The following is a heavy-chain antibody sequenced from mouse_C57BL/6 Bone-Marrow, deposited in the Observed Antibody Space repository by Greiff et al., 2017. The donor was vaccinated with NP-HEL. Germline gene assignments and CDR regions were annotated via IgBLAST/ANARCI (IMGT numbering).Heavy chain of an antibody. J-gene: IGHJ2*01. CDR2: ISDGGSYT. CDR1: GFTFSSYA. CDR3: ARGGPFITTVVAPFDY. D-gene: IGHD1-1*01. V-gene: IGHV5-4*01. Sequence: DVHLVESGGGLVKPGGSLKLSCAASGFTFSSYAMSWVRQTPEKRLEWVATISDGGSYTYYPDNVKGRFTISRDNAKNNLYLQMSHLKSEDTAMYYCARGGPFITTVVAPFDYWGQGTTLTVSS.